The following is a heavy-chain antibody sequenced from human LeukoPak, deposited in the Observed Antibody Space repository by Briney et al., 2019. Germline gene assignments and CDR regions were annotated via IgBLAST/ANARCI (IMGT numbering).Heavy chain of an antibody. V-gene: IGHV4-4*07. J-gene: IGHJ5*02. D-gene: IGHD6-19*01. CDR2: IYTSGTT. CDR3: ARGSSGWYPPWSDP. CDR1: GDSISGYF. Sequence: SETPSLTCNVSGDSISGYFWSWIRQPAGKGLEWIGRIYTSGTTNYNPSLKSRISMSVEVSRNQFSLKLSSVTAADTAVYYCARGSSGWYPPWSDPWGQGTLVTVSS.